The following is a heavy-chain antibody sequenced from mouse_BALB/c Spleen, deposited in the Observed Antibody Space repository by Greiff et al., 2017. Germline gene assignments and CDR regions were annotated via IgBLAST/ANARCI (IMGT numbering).Heavy chain of an antibody. Sequence: VQLKESGGGLVQPGGSRKLSCAASGFTFSSFGMHWVRQAPEKGLEWVAYISGGSSTIYYADTVKGRFTISRDNPKNTLFLQMTSLRSEDTAMYYCAREGNGYYSYAMDYWGQGTSVTVS. V-gene: IGHV5-17*02. CDR1: GFTFSSFG. D-gene: IGHD2-3*01. CDR2: ISGGSSTI. J-gene: IGHJ4*01. CDR3: AREGNGYYSYAMDY.